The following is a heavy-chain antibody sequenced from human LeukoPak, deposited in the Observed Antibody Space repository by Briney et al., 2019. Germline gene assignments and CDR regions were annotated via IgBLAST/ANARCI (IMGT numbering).Heavy chain of an antibody. CDR2: ISWNSGSI. CDR3: ASRLLEWSNFDY. D-gene: IGHD3-3*01. Sequence: KTGRSLRLSCAASGFTFDDYAMHWVRQAPGKGLEWVSGISWNSGSIGYADSVKGRFTISRDNAKNSLYLQMNSLRAEDTAVYYCASRLLEWSNFDYWGQGTLVTVSS. V-gene: IGHV3-9*01. J-gene: IGHJ4*02. CDR1: GFTFDDYA.